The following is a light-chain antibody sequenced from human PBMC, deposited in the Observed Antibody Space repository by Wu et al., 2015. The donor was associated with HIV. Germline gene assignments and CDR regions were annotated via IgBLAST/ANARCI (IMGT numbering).Light chain of an antibody. Sequence: ELVLTQSPGTLSLSPGGRATLSCRASQSFNSNSLSWYQHKPGQAPRLLIFDASSRATGIPDRFSGSGSGTEFSLTISRLEPEDFAVYYCQQYGTSPITFGQGTRL. V-gene: IGKV3-20*01. CDR3: QQYGTSPIT. CDR1: QSFNSNS. CDR2: DAS. J-gene: IGKJ5*01.